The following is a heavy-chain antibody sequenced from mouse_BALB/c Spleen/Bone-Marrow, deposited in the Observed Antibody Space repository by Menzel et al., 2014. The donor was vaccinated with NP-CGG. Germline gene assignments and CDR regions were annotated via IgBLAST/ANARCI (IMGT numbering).Heavy chain of an antibody. CDR2: INPYNGDT. D-gene: IGHD2-4*01. Sequence: EVQLQQSGPELVKPGASVKISCKASGYSFTGYFMNWVMQSHGKSLEWIGRINPYNGDTFYNQKFKGKATVTVDKSSNTAHMELRSLASEDSAVYYCARIYDYDRGAWFAYWGQGTLVTVSA. CDR3: ARIYDYDRGAWFAY. J-gene: IGHJ3*01. CDR1: GYSFTGYF. V-gene: IGHV1-20*02.